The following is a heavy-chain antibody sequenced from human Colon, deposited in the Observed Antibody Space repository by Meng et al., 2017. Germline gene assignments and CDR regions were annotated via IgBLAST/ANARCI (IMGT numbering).Heavy chain of an antibody. V-gene: IGHV3-23*01. Sequence: QLLESGGDLVQPGRSLRLSCAASGFSFDSYAMNWVRQVPGKGLEWVSGMSADGVKTYYADSVKGRFTISRDNSKKILYLQMSRLRVEDTAVYYCAKEEGGLVGAASDLWGQGSLVTVSS. D-gene: IGHD1-26*01. CDR3: AKEEGGLVGAASDL. CDR1: GFSFDSYA. J-gene: IGHJ4*02. CDR2: MSADGVKT.